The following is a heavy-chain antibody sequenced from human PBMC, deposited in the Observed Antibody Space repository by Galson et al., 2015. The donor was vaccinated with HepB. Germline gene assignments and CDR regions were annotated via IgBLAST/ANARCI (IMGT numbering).Heavy chain of an antibody. Sequence: SGGTFSSYAISWVRQAPGQGLEWMGGIIPIFGTANYAQKFQGRVTITADESTSTAYMELSSLRSEDTAVYYCARDLSFTRITVELGWFDPWGQGTLVTVSS. CDR2: IIPIFGTA. CDR1: GGTFSSYA. CDR3: ARDLSFTRITVELGWFDP. D-gene: IGHD1-20*01. J-gene: IGHJ5*02. V-gene: IGHV1-69*01.